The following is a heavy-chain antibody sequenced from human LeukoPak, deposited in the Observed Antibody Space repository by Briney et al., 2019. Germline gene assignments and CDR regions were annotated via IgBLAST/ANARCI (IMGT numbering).Heavy chain of an antibody. CDR3: AREEVRTTVVTNWFDP. Sequence: SQTLSLTCAISGDSVSSNSAAWNWIRQSPSRGLEWLGRTYYRSKWYNDYAVSVKSRITINPDTSKNQFSLQLNSVTPEDTAVYYCAREEVRTTVVTNWFDPWGQGTLVTVSS. D-gene: IGHD4-23*01. CDR1: GDSVSSNSAA. CDR2: TYYRSKWYN. V-gene: IGHV6-1*01. J-gene: IGHJ5*02.